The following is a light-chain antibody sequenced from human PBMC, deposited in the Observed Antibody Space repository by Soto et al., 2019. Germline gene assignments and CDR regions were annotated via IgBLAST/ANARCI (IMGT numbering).Light chain of an antibody. CDR2: GLS. Sequence: EVVMTQSPATLSVSPGERATLACRARQSVSSNLFVWYQQKPGQAPRLRIYGLSIRAPGIPARFSGSGSGTEFTLTISSLQSADVAVYYCQQYSACPLTFVAGTKVQI. J-gene: IGKJ4*01. V-gene: IGKV3-15*01. CDR1: QSVSSN. CDR3: QQYSACPLT.